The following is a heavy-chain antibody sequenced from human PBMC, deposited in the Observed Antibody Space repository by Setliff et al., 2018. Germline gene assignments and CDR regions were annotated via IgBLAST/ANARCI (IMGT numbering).Heavy chain of an antibody. CDR1: GFTFSIYS. V-gene: IGHV3-23*01. D-gene: IGHD3-22*01. J-gene: IGHJ3*02. CDR3: ARALDYYDSSGNPDAFDM. Sequence: LRLSCAASGFTFSIYSMSWVRQAPGRGLEWVALISATGGATYYADSVKGRFTIFRDNSKNSLYLQMNDVRAEDTALYFCARALDYYDSSGNPDAFDMWGLGTMVTVSS. CDR2: ISATGGAT.